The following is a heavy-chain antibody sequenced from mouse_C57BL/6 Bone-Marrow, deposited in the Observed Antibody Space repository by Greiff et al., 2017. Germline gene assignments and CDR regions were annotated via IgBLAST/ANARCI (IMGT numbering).Heavy chain of an antibody. J-gene: IGHJ4*01. D-gene: IGHD2-1*01. V-gene: IGHV2-2*01. CDR3: ARRNGKHAMDY. Sequence: QVQLQQSGPGLVQPSQSLSITCTVSGFSFTSYGVPWVRQSPGKGLEWLGVIWSGGSTDYNAAFISNLGISKDNSKSQDFFKMNSLQADDTAIYDGARRNGKHAMDYWGQGTSVTVSS. CDR1: GFSFTSYG. CDR2: IWSGGST.